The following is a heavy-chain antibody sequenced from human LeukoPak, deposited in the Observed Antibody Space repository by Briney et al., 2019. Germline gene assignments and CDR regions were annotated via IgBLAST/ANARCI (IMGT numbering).Heavy chain of an antibody. CDR3: ARETDSSGYYFDY. V-gene: IGHV3-33*01. D-gene: IGHD3-22*01. CDR2: IWYDGSNK. J-gene: IGHJ4*02. Sequence: GGSLRLSCAASGFIFSSYGMHWVRQAPGKGLEWVAVIWYDGSNKYYADSVKGRFTISRDNSKNTLYLQMNSLRAEDTAVYYCARETDSSGYYFDYWGQGTLVTVSS. CDR1: GFIFSSYG.